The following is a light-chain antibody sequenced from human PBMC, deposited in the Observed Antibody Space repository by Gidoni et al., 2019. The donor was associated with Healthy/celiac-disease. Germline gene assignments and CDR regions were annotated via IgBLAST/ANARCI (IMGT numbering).Light chain of an antibody. J-gene: IGKJ1*01. V-gene: IGKV3-20*01. CDR2: GAS. CDR1: QSVSSSY. CDR3: QQYGSSPLT. Sequence: EMVLTQSPGTLSLSPGERATLSCRASQSVSSSYLARYQQKPGQAPRLLIYGASSRATGIPDRFSGSGSGTDFTLTISRLEPEDFAVYYCQQYGSSPLTFGQGTKVEIK.